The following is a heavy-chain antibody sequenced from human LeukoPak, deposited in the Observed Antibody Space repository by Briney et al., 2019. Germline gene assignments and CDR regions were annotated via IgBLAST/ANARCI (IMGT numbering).Heavy chain of an antibody. J-gene: IGHJ4*02. D-gene: IGHD2-2*01. CDR1: GGSISSSIHF. Sequence: SETLSLTCTVSGGSISSSIHFWGWFRQPPGKRLEWIGNIYYTGATYYNPSLKSRVTISVDTSKNQFSLKLSSVTAADTAVYYCAGGKVPAARVDYWGQGTLVTVSS. CDR3: AGGKVPAARVDY. V-gene: IGHV4-39*07. CDR2: IYYTGAT.